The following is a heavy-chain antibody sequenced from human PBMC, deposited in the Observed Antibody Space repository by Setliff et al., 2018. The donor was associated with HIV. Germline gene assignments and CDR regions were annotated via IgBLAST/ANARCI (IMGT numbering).Heavy chain of an antibody. CDR3: ARRDGRSMNAFQI. D-gene: IGHD6-13*01. CDR1: DYTFTTYW. Sequence: PGESLKISCKAVDYTFTTYWIGWVRQMPGEGLEWMGIIYPDDSNIKYNPSFQSQVTISADKSITTAYLHIHNLKASDTATYYCARRDGRSMNAFQIWGPGTKVTVSS. J-gene: IGHJ3*01. CDR2: IYPDDSNI. V-gene: IGHV5-51*01.